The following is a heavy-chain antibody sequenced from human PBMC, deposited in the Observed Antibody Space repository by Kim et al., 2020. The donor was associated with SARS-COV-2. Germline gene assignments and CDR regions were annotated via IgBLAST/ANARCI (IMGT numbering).Heavy chain of an antibody. CDR3: AKAVVIPWAYGMDV. J-gene: IGHJ6*02. Sequence: YADSVKGRFTISRDNAKNSLYLQMNSLRAEDTALFYCAKAVVIPWAYGMDVWGQGTTVIVSS. D-gene: IGHD3-22*01. V-gene: IGHV3-9*01.